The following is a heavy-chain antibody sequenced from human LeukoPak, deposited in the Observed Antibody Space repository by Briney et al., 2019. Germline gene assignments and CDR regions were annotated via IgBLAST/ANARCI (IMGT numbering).Heavy chain of an antibody. J-gene: IGHJ1*01. CDR1: GGSFSGYY. V-gene: IGHV4-34*01. CDR3: ARGALEQQLVPAEYFQH. Sequence: SETLSLTCAVYGGSFSGYYWSWIRQPPGKGLEWIGEINHSGSTNYNPSLKSRVTISVDTSKNQFSLKLSSVTAADTAVYYWARGALEQQLVPAEYFQHWGQGTLVTVSS. D-gene: IGHD6-13*01. CDR2: INHSGST.